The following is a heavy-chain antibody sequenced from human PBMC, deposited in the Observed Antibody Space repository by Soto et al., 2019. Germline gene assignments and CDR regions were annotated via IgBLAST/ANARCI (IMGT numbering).Heavy chain of an antibody. CDR3: ARVGSYYPQAGIGY. CDR2: ISYDGSNK. Sequence: QVQLVESGGGVVQPGRSLRLSCAASGFTFSSYAMHWVRQAPGKGLEWVAVISYDGSNKYYADSVKGRFTISRDNSKNTLYLQMNSLRAEDTAVYYCARVGSYYPQAGIGYWGPGTLVTVSS. D-gene: IGHD1-26*01. V-gene: IGHV3-30-3*01. CDR1: GFTFSSYA. J-gene: IGHJ4*02.